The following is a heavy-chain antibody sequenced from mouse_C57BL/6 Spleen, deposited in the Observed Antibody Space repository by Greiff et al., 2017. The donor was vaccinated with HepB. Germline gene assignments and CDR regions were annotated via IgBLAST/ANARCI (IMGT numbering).Heavy chain of an antibody. CDR2: IRNKANGYTT. CDR1: GFTFTDYY. CDR3: ASSYYYGSSGFDY. V-gene: IGHV7-3*01. J-gene: IGHJ2*01. Sequence: EVNVVDSGGGLVQPGGSLSLSCAASGFTFTDYYMSWVCQPPGKALEWLGFIRNKANGYTTEYSASVKGRFTISRDNSQSILYLQMNALRAEDSATYYCASSYYYGSSGFDYWGQGTTLTVSS. D-gene: IGHD1-1*01.